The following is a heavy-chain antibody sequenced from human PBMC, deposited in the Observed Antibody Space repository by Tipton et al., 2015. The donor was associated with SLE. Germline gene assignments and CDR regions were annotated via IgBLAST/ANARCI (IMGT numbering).Heavy chain of an antibody. CDR3: ARVGLITPDAFDI. J-gene: IGHJ3*02. V-gene: IGHV4-34*01. CDR2: IYPTGRT. Sequence: TLSLTCTVYGGSLSGYWWSWIRQSPGKGLEWIGEIYPTGRTDYNPSLMSRVTISVDTPKNQFSLKLNSVTAADTAVYYCARVGLITPDAFDIWGEGTMVTVSS. CDR1: GGSLSGYW. D-gene: IGHD5-24*01.